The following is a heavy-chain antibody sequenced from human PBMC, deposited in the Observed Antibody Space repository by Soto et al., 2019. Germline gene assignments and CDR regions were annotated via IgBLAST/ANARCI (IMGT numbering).Heavy chain of an antibody. J-gene: IGHJ1*01. Sequence: EVQLLESGGGLIQPGGALRLSCGASGVTFSSYAMNWVRQAPRKGLEWVSAISPSGGNTYYADSVKGRFTSSRDNSNNTLSLQMNSLRDEDTAVYYCARSGSQSYFQLWGLGNLVTVSS. CDR3: ARSGSQSYFQL. CDR2: ISPSGGNT. CDR1: GVTFSSYA. V-gene: IGHV3-23*01. D-gene: IGHD3-10*01.